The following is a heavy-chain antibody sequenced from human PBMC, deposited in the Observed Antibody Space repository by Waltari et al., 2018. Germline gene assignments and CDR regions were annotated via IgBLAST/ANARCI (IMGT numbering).Heavy chain of an antibody. V-gene: IGHV3-30*18. CDR3: AKSSEDDTFDM. Sequence: VQLVESGGGVVQPGRSLRLSCAASGFTFRNYGMHWVRQAPGKGLEWVAVTSYEGRNKYYADSVKGRFTISRDNSENTLSLQMRSLRTEDTAVYYCAKSSEDDTFDMWGQGTMVTVSS. J-gene: IGHJ3*02. CDR2: TSYEGRNK. CDR1: GFTFRNYG.